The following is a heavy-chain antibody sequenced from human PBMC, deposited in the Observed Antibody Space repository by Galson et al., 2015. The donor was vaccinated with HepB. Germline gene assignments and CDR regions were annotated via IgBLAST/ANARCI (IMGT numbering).Heavy chain of an antibody. D-gene: IGHD3-22*01. CDR3: ASRLYYDSSGYYSH. Sequence: SLRLSCAASGFTFSSYWMSWVRQAPGKGLEWVANIKQDGSEKYYVDSVKGRFTISRDNAKNSLYLQMNSLRAEDTAVYYCASRLYYDSSGYYSHWGQGTLVTVSS. CDR2: IKQDGSEK. V-gene: IGHV3-7*03. CDR1: GFTFSSYW. J-gene: IGHJ4*02.